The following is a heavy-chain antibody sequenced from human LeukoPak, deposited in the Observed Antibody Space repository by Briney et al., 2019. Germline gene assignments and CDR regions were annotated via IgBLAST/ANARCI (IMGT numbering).Heavy chain of an antibody. V-gene: IGHV4-38-2*01. CDR2: IYHSGNI. Sequence: SGTLSLTCAVSGYSISSGYYWGWIRQPPGKGLDWIGSIYHSGNIYYNPSLKSRVTISVDTSKNQFSLKLSSVTAADTAVYYCARQGGSYWDWFDPWGQGTLVTVSS. CDR3: ARQGGSYWDWFDP. J-gene: IGHJ5*02. D-gene: IGHD2-15*01. CDR1: GYSISSGYY.